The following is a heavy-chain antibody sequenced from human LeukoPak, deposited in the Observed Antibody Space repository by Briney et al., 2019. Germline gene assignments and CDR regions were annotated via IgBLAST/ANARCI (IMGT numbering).Heavy chain of an antibody. Sequence: GGSLRLSCAASGFTFGSYGMSWVRQAPGKGLEWVSFVTPNADRTSYADSVEGRFTISRDNPRNTLYMQMNSLRDEDTALYYCAIMHGYYDGSGYWVQWGQGTLVTVSS. CDR1: GFTFGSYG. V-gene: IGHV3-23*01. J-gene: IGHJ1*01. D-gene: IGHD3-22*01. CDR3: AIMHGYYDGSGYWVQ. CDR2: VTPNADRT.